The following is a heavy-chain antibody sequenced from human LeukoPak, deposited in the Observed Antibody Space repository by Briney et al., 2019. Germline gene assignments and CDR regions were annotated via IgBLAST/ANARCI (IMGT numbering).Heavy chain of an antibody. J-gene: IGHJ6*02. V-gene: IGHV1-2*02. D-gene: IGHD3-16*01. CDR1: GYTFTGYY. CDR2: INPNSGGT. CDR3: ARGWGRAYYYYGMGV. Sequence: ASVKVSCKASGYTFTGYYMHWVRQAPGQGLEWMGWINPNSGGTDYAQKFQGRVTMTRDTPISTAYMELSRLRSDDTAVYYRARGWGRAYYYYGMGVWGQGTTVTVSS.